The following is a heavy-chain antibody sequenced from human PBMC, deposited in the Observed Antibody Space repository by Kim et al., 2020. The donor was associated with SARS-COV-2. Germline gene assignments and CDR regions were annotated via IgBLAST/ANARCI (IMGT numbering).Heavy chain of an antibody. D-gene: IGHD1-1*01. J-gene: IGHJ4*01. Sequence: SETLSLTCTVSGGSISSGDYYWTWIRQPPGKGLEWLGYIAYTGNTYYNPAVKSRASISVDTSKNQFSVNLNSVTDADTAFYYCGRFVKCSSWKKAPHYF. CDR3: GRFVKCSSWKKAPHYF. CDR2: IAYTGNT. CDR1: GGSISSGDYY. V-gene: IGHV4-31*03.